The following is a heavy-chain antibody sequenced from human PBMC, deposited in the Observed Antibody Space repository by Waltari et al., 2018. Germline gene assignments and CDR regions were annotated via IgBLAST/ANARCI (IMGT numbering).Heavy chain of an antibody. D-gene: IGHD3-22*01. J-gene: IGHJ4*02. CDR1: GYSFTSYW. V-gene: IGHV5-51*01. CDR2: IFPVDSAT. CDR3: ARREYYDSSGYCFDY. Sequence: EVQLVQSGAEVKKPGESLKISCKGSGYSFTSYWIGWVRQMPGKGLEWMGNIFPVDSATKYSPSFQGKVTMSADKSISTAYLQWSSLKASDTAMYYCARREYYDSSGYCFDYWGQGTLVTGSS.